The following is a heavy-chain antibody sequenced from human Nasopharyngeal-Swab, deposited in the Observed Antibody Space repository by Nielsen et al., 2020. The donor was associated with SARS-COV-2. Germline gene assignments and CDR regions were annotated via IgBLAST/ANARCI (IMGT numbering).Heavy chain of an antibody. CDR2: IYYTGST. CDR3: ARGTNYYGSGDI. Sequence: SESLSLTCSVSGVSISSGSYHWSRIRQPPGKGLEWIGFIYYTGSTNYNPPLKSRVTISVDTSKNQFSLKLNSVTAADTAVYYCARGTNYYGSGDIWGQGTMVTVSS. V-gene: IGHV4-61*01. D-gene: IGHD3-10*01. J-gene: IGHJ3*02. CDR1: GVSISSGSYH.